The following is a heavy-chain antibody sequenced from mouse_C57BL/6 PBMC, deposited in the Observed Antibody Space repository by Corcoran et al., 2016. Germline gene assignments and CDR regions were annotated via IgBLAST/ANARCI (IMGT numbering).Heavy chain of an antibody. J-gene: IGHJ4*01. Sequence: EVQLQQSGPVLVKPGASVKMSCKASGYTFTDYYMNWVKQSHGKSLEWIGVINPYNGGTSYNQKFKGKATLTVDKSSSTAYMELNSLTSEDSAVYYCAREATYYSNHYAMDYWGQGTSVTVSS. CDR2: INPYNGGT. D-gene: IGHD2-5*01. CDR3: AREATYYSNHYAMDY. V-gene: IGHV1-19*01. CDR1: GYTFTDYY.